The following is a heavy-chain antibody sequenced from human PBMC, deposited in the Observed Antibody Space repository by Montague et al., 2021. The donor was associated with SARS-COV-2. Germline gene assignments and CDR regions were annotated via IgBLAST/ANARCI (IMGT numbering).Heavy chain of an antibody. CDR3: ARVGSSSWYFDY. V-gene: IGHV3-7*01. CDR2: IKQDGSEK. J-gene: IGHJ4*02. Sequence: SLRLSCAASGFTFSSYWVSWVRQAPGKGLKWVANIKQDGSEKYYVDSVKGRFTISRDNAKNSLYLQMNSLRAEDTAVYYCARVGSSSWYFDYWGQGTLVTVSS. CDR1: GFTFSSYW. D-gene: IGHD6-13*01.